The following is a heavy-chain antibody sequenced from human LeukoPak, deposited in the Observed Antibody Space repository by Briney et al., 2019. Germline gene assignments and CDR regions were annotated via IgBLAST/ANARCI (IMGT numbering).Heavy chain of an antibody. V-gene: IGHV1-69*06. D-gene: IGHD6-13*01. CDR3: ARSSSSWSNLAFDY. CDR1: GGTFSSNA. CDR2: IIPIFGTA. J-gene: IGHJ4*02. Sequence: ASVKVSCKASGGTFSSNAISWVRQAPGQGLEWMGGIIPIFGTANYPQKFQGRVTITADKSTSTAYMELSSLRSEDTALYYCARSSSSWSNLAFDYWGQGTLVTVSS.